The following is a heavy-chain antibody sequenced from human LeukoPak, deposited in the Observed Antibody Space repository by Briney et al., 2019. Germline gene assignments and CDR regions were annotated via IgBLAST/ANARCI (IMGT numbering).Heavy chain of an antibody. CDR3: ARASSRGYYYYMDV. J-gene: IGHJ6*03. D-gene: IGHD2/OR15-2a*01. Sequence: SETLSLTCTVSGYSISSGYYWGWIRQPPGKGLEWIGSIYHSGSTYYNPSLKSRVTISVDTSKNQFSLKLSSVTAADTAVYYCARASSRGYYYYMDVWGKGTTVTISS. V-gene: IGHV4-38-2*02. CDR2: IYHSGST. CDR1: GYSISSGYY.